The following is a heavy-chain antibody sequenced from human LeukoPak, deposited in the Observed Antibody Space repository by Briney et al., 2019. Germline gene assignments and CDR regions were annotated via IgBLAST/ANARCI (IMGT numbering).Heavy chain of an antibody. CDR3: ASSPTVTTFDY. CDR1: GFTVTNNY. Sequence: GGSLRLSCAASGFTVTNNYTSWVRQAPGMGLEWVSMIYSGGNTYYADSVKGRFTISRDNSKNTLYLQMTSLRVEDTALCYCASSPTVTTFDYWGQGTLVTVSS. J-gene: IGHJ4*02. CDR2: IYSGGNT. D-gene: IGHD4-17*01. V-gene: IGHV3-66*01.